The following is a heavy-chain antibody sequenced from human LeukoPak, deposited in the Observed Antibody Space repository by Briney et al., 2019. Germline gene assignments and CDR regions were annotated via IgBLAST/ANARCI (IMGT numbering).Heavy chain of an antibody. CDR1: GFTFSIYA. CDR3: AGDRRYDSSGYFQH. J-gene: IGHJ1*01. Sequence: LPGGSLRLSCAASGFTFSIYAMSWVRQAPGKGLEWVSAISGSGGNTYYADSGKGRFTISRDNSKNTLDLQMNSLRAEDTAMYYCAGDRRYDSSGYFQHWGQGTLVAVSS. D-gene: IGHD3-22*01. V-gene: IGHV3-23*01. CDR2: ISGSGGNT.